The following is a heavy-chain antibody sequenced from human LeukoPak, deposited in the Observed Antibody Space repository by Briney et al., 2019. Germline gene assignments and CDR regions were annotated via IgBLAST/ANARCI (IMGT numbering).Heavy chain of an antibody. J-gene: IGHJ1*01. V-gene: IGHV1-2*02. D-gene: IGHD3-22*01. CDR1: VYTFTGYS. CDR3: AREGHYYDSTGYFQY. Sequence: ASVRVSSEASVYTFTGYSIYWVRQAPGQGLEWRGWFNPKTGDANYAQKFQDRVTITRDTSTGTAYMGLSSLRSDDTAIYFCAREGHYYDSTGYFQYWGQGTLVTVSS. CDR2: FNPKTGDA.